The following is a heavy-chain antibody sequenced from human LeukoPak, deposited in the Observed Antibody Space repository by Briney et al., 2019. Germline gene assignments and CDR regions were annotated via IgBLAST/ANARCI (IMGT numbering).Heavy chain of an antibody. V-gene: IGHV4-59*11. D-gene: IGHD2-15*01. Sequence: SETLSLTCTVPGGSISSHYWSWIRQPPGKGLGWVGYIYYSGSTNYNPSLKSRVTISVDTSKPQFSLKLSSVTAADTAVYYCARGSRCSGGSCYAYYYYYMDLWGKGTTVTVSS. CDR1: GGSISSHY. CDR3: ARGSRCSGGSCYAYYYYYMDL. CDR2: IYYSGST. J-gene: IGHJ6*03.